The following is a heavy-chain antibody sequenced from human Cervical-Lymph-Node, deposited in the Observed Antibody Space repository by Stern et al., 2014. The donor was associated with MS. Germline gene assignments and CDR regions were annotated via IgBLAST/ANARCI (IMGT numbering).Heavy chain of an antibody. V-gene: IGHV3-30*03. CDR1: GFAFASYD. J-gene: IGHJ4*02. CDR3: ALPGHFYTNAPDY. D-gene: IGHD2-8*01. Sequence: VQLVESGGGVVQPGGSLRLSCATSGFAFASYDLHWVRQAPGKGLEWVAFISNDGSNKYYADSLKDRFIVSGDYSKKTLNLQINSLRREDTAVYYCALPGHFYTNAPDYGGQGTLGTVSS. CDR2: ISNDGSNK.